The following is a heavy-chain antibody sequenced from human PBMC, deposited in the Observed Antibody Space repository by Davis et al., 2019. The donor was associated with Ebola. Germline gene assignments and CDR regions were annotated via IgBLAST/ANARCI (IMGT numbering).Heavy chain of an antibody. CDR3: ARIGGYCSSTSCYRPVYYYYGMDV. D-gene: IGHD2-2*01. CDR1: GGSFSGYY. J-gene: IGHJ6*02. CDR2: INHSGST. Sequence: MPSETLSLTCAVYGGSFSGYYWSWIRQPPGKGLEWIGEINHSGSTNYNPSLKSRVTIAVDTSKNQFSLKLSSVTAADTAVYYCARIGGYCSSTSCYRPVYYYYGMDVWGQGTTVTVSS. V-gene: IGHV4-34*01.